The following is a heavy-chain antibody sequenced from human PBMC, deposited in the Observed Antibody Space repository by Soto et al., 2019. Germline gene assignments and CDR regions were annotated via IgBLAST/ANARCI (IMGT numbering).Heavy chain of an antibody. CDR2: IYYSGST. CDR3: ARVGGFGATTIDY. V-gene: IGHV4-30-4*01. J-gene: IGHJ4*02. D-gene: IGHD3-10*01. CDR1: GGSISSGDYY. Sequence: QVQLQESGPGLVKPSQTLSLTCTVSGGSISSGDYYWSWIRQPPGKGLEWIGYIYYSGSTYYNPSLKSRVTISVDTSKNQFSLKLSSVTAGDTAVYYCARVGGFGATTIDYWGQGTLVTVSS.